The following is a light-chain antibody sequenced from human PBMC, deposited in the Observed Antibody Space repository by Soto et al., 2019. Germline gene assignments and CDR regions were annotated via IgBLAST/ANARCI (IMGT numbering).Light chain of an antibody. J-gene: IGKJ5*01. CDR2: GAS. CDR3: QQRSNWPIT. CDR1: QSVSSN. Sequence: EIVFTQSPDTLSSSPGERATLSCRASQSVSSNLAWYQQKPGQAPRLLIYGASNRATGIPARFSGSGSGTDFTLTINNLEPEDFAVYYCQQRSNWPITFGQGTRLEIK. V-gene: IGKV3-11*01.